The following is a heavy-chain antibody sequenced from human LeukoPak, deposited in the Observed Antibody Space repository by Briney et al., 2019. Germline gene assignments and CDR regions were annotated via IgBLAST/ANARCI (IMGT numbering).Heavy chain of an antibody. CDR1: GGSFSGYY. V-gene: IGHV4-34*01. CDR3: AYSSGWYRPDAFDI. Sequence: SETLSLTCAVYGGSFSGYYWSWIRQPPGKGLEWIGEINHSGSTNYNPSLKSRVTISVDTSKNQFSLKLSSVTAADTAVYYCAYSSGWYRPDAFDIWGQGKMVTVSS. D-gene: IGHD6-19*01. CDR2: INHSGST. J-gene: IGHJ3*02.